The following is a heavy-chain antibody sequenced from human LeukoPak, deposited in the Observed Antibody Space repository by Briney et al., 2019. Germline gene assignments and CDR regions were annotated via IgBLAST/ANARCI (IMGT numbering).Heavy chain of an antibody. CDR2: IYTGGST. Sequence: GGSLRLSCAASGFTVSSNYISWVRQAPGKWLDWVSVIYTGGSTYYADSVKGRFTISRDNSKNTLYLQMNSLRAEDTAVYYCARLIAATGRVYFDSWGQGTLVTVSS. CDR3: ARLIAATGRVYFDS. CDR1: GFTVSSNY. D-gene: IGHD6-13*01. J-gene: IGHJ4*02. V-gene: IGHV3-53*01.